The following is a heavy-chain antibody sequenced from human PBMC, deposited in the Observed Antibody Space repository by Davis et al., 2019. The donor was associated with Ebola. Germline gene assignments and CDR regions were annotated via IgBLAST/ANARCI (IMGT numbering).Heavy chain of an antibody. CDR2: ISYDGSNK. J-gene: IGHJ4*02. CDR3: AKVRGQHCSGGSCYSYYFDY. V-gene: IGHV3-30*18. Sequence: PGGSLRLSCAASGFTFSSYGMHWVRQAPGKGLEWVAVISYDGSNKYYADSVKGRFTISRDNSKNTLYLQMNSLRAEDTAVYYCAKVRGQHCSGGSCYSYYFDYWGQGTLVTVSS. CDR1: GFTFSSYG. D-gene: IGHD2-15*01.